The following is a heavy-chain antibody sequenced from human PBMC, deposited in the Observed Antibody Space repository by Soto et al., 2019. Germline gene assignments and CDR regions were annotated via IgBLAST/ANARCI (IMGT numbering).Heavy chain of an antibody. D-gene: IGHD4-17*01. CDR2: IWYDGSNK. J-gene: IGHJ4*02. CDR3: ARDLDYGYSSFDY. CDR1: GFTFSSYG. V-gene: IGHV3-33*01. Sequence: QVQLVESGGGVVQPGRSLRLSCAASGFTFSSYGMHWVRQAPGKGLGGVAVIWYDGSNKYYADSVKGRFTISRDNSKNTMYLQMNSLTAEDTAVYYCARDLDYGYSSFDYWGQGTLVTVSS.